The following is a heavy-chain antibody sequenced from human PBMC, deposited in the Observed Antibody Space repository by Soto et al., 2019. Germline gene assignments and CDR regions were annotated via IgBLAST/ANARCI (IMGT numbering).Heavy chain of an antibody. CDR3: ARSGELLQTFDS. CDR1: GVSFSDYS. J-gene: IGHJ4*01. V-gene: IGHV3-21*06. CDR2: ITGNSEYK. D-gene: IGHD1-26*01. Sequence: EVQLVESGGGLVKPGGSLRLSCVVSGVSFSDYSMTWVRQAPGKGLEWVSLITGNSEYKYYAGSVKGRFTVSRDNAKNSLYLQMNSLTVEDTAVYYCARSGELLQTFDSWGHGTLVTVSS.